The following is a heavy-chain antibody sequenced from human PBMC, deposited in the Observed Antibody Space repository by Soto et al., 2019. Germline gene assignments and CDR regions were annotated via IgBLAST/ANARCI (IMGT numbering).Heavy chain of an antibody. Sequence: PGGSLRLSCAASGFTVSSNYMSWVRQAPGKELEWVAVIYSGGSTYYADSVKRRITSSSDNSKNSLYLQMNSLIAEDTAVYYCGRSLLEWFYYGMDVWGQGTTVTVSS. J-gene: IGHJ6*02. D-gene: IGHD3-3*01. V-gene: IGHV3-53*01. CDR2: IYSGGST. CDR3: GRSLLEWFYYGMDV. CDR1: GFTVSSNY.